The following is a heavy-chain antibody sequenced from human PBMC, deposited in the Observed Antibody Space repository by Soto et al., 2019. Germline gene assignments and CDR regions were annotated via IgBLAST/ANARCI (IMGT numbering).Heavy chain of an antibody. CDR2: INHSGST. D-gene: IGHD3-10*01. V-gene: IGHV4-34*01. Sequence: PSETLSLTCAVYGGSFSGYYWSWIRQPPGKGLEWIGEINHSGSTNYNPSLKSRVTISVDTSKNQFSLKLSSVTAADTAVYYCARGGLYYGSGNYFDNWGQETLVTVSS. CDR1: GGSFSGYY. J-gene: IGHJ4*02. CDR3: ARGGLYYGSGNYFDN.